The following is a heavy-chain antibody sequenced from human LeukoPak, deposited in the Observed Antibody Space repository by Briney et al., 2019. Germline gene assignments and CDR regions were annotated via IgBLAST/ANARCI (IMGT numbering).Heavy chain of an antibody. J-gene: IGHJ4*02. CDR1: GFTFSSCA. CDR3: ARAVPKYYYDSSGSGMFDY. D-gene: IGHD3-22*01. CDR2: ISGSGGST. Sequence: GGSLRLSCAASGFTFSSCAMSWVRQAPGKGLEWVSAISGSGGSTYYADSVKGRFTISRDNSKNTLYLQMNSLRAEDTAVYYCARAVPKYYYDSSGSGMFDYWGQGTLVTVSS. V-gene: IGHV3-23*01.